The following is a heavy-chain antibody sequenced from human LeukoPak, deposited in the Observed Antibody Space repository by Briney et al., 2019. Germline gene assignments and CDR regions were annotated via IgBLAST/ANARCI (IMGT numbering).Heavy chain of an antibody. CDR1: GYTLTELS. V-gene: IGHV1-24*01. CDR2: FDPEDGET. D-gene: IGHD2-2*01. J-gene: IGHJ3*02. CDR3: ATGDYCRSTSCYAFDI. Sequence: ASVKVSCKVSGYTLTELSMHWGRQAPGKGLEWMGGFDPEDGETIYAQKFQVRVTMTEDTSTDTAYMELRSLRSEDTAVYYCATGDYCRSTSCYAFDIWGQGTMVTVSS.